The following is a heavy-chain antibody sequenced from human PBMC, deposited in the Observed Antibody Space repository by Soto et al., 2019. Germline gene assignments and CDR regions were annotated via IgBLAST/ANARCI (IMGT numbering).Heavy chain of an antibody. D-gene: IGHD3-3*01. Sequence: GGSLRLSCASSGFTCSSYAMSLVRQAPGKGLEWVSAISGSGGSTYYADSVKGRFTISRDNSKNTLYLQMNSLRAEDTAVYYCAKGDYDFWSGYYNWFDPWGQGTLVTVSS. CDR2: ISGSGGST. J-gene: IGHJ5*02. CDR1: GFTCSSYA. CDR3: AKGDYDFWSGYYNWFDP. V-gene: IGHV3-23*01.